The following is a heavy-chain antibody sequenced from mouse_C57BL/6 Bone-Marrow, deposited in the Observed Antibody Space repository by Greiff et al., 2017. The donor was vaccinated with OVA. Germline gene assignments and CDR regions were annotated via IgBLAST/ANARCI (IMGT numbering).Heavy chain of an antibody. CDR1: GYTFTSYW. Sequence: QVQLQQPGAELVKPGASVKVSCKASGYTFTSYWMHWVKQRPGQGLEWIGRIHPSDSDTNYTQKFKGKATLTVDKSSSTAYMQLSSLTSEDSAVYYCSSATVVARYFDYWGQGTTLTVSS. V-gene: IGHV1-74*01. CDR2: IHPSDSDT. J-gene: IGHJ2*01. CDR3: SSATVVARYFDY. D-gene: IGHD1-1*01.